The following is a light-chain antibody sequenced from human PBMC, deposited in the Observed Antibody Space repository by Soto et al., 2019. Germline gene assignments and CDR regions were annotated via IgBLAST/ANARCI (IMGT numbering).Light chain of an antibody. CDR2: AAS. Sequence: IQLTQSPSSLSASVGDRVTITCRASQGISSYLAWYQQKLGKAPKLLIYAASTLQSGVPSRFSGSGSGTDFTLTISSLQPEDVATYYCQQLNSYPITFGQGTRLEIK. V-gene: IGKV1-9*01. CDR3: QQLNSYPIT. CDR1: QGISSY. J-gene: IGKJ5*01.